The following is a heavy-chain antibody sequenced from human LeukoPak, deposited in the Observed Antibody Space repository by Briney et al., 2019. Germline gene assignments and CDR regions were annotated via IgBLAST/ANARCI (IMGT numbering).Heavy chain of an antibody. CDR2: INADNGNT. CDR1: GYTFTSYA. V-gene: IGHV1-3*01. J-gene: IGHJ6*04. D-gene: IGHD2-2*03. CDR3: ARSWIEDYYYGMDV. Sequence: GASVKASCKASGYTFTSYAIHWVRQAPGQRLEWMGWINADNGNTKYSQNFQGRVTITRDTSATTAYMELSSLRSEDTAVYYCARSWIEDYYYGMDVWGKGTSVTVSS.